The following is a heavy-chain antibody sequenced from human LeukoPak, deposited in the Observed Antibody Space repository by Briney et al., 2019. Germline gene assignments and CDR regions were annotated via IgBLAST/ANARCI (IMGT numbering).Heavy chain of an antibody. CDR3: ARVKYCSSASCYSYFDY. D-gene: IGHD2-2*01. Sequence: GGYLRRSCAASGFTCSTYWMHWVRQAPGKGLVWVSRISSDGSTTTYADSVKGRFTTSRDNAKNTLYLQMNSLRAEDTAVYYCARVKYCSSASCYSYFDYWGQGTLVTVSS. V-gene: IGHV3-74*01. CDR1: GFTCSTYW. J-gene: IGHJ4*02. CDR2: ISSDGSTT.